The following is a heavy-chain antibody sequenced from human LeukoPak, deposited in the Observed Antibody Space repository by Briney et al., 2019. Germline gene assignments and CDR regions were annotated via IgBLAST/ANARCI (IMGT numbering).Heavy chain of an antibody. Sequence: SETLSLTCTVSGASISSYYWSWIRQPPGKGLEWIGYIYYTGSTNYHPSLKSRVTISVDTSKNQFSLKLSSVTAADTAVYYCAREDGDPYSPFDYWGQGTLVTVSS. CDR3: AREDGDPYSPFDY. J-gene: IGHJ4*02. CDR2: IYYTGST. V-gene: IGHV4-59*01. CDR1: GASISSYY. D-gene: IGHD7-27*01.